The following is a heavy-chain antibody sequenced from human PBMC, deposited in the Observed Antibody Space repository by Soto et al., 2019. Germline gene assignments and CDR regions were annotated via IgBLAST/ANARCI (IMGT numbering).Heavy chain of an antibody. D-gene: IGHD3-9*01. CDR3: AHFDAGWLDAQFDI. CDR2: IYWDYDK. J-gene: IGHJ3*02. Sequence: QITLKESGPTLVKPTQTLTLTCTFSGFSLSTSGVGVGWIRQPPGKALEWLALIYWDYDKRYSPSLKSRLTITKDTSKNQVVLTMTNMDPVDTATYYCAHFDAGWLDAQFDIWGQGTMVTVSS. V-gene: IGHV2-5*02. CDR1: GFSLSTSGVG.